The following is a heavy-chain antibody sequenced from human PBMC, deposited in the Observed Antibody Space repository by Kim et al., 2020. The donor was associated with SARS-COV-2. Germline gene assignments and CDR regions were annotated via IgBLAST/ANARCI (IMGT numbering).Heavy chain of an antibody. CDR1: GGSFSGYY. Sequence: SETLSLTCAVYGGSFSGYYWSWIRQPPGKGLEWIGEINHSGSTNYNPSLKSRVTISVDTSKNQFSLKLSSVTAADTAVYYCARASMVRGVIKSNWFDPWGQGTLVTVSS. V-gene: IGHV4-34*01. CDR2: INHSGST. CDR3: ARASMVRGVIKSNWFDP. J-gene: IGHJ5*02. D-gene: IGHD3-10*01.